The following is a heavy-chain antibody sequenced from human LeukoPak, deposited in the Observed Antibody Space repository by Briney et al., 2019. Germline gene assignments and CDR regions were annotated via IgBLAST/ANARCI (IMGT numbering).Heavy chain of an antibody. V-gene: IGHV1-2*04. D-gene: IGHD1-26*01. CDR2: INPNSGGT. J-gene: IGHJ4*02. Sequence: ASVKVSCKASGYTFTGYYMHWVRQAPGQGLEWMGWINPNSGGTNYAQKFQGWVTMTRDTSISTAYMELSRLRSDDTAVYYCVRDKIVGATLFDYWGQGTLVTVSS. CDR1: GYTFTGYY. CDR3: VRDKIVGATLFDY.